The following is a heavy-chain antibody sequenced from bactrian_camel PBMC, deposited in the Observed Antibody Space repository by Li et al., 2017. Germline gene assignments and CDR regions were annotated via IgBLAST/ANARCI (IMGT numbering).Heavy chain of an antibody. Sequence: VQLVESGGGAVQTGGSLRLTCTAVGLTFEGGNQGWYRETPGNEFELVSSIAPDGSRWYADSVQGRFTISRDIGDTTLYLRMTMLKAEDSAMYYCALAPRVALSNPLSASYYRIWGAGTQVTVS. J-gene: IGHJ4*01. D-gene: IGHD1*01. V-gene: IGHV3-1*01. CDR3: ALAPRVALSNPLSASYYRI. CDR1: GLTFEGGN. CDR2: IAPDGSR.